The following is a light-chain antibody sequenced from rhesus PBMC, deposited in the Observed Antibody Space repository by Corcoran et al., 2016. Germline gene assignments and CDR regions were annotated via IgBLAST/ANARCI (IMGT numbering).Light chain of an antibody. CDR2: KAS. CDR1: ENVYNY. V-gene: IGKV1-74*01. Sequence: DIQMTQSPSSLSASVGDRVTITCRASENVYNYLNWYQQKPGKAPKLLIYKASTLQSGVPSRSSGSGSGTDYTFTISCLQPEDVATYYCQHGYGTPYSFGQGTKVEIK. CDR3: QHGYGTPYS. J-gene: IGKJ2*01.